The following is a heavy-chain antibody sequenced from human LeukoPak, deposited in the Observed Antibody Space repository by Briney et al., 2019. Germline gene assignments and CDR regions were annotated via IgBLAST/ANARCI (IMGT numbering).Heavy chain of an antibody. CDR2: MNPNNGNT. V-gene: IGHV1-8*01. D-gene: IGHD3-22*01. Sequence: ASVKVSCKASGYTFTSYGITCVRQASGEGLEWMAWMNPNNGNTGYAQRFQGRVTLTRDTSISTAYMELSSLRAEDTAVYYCARGFLDYDSSDYAFSYYWGQGTLVTVSS. CDR1: GYTFTSYG. CDR3: ARGFLDYDSSDYAFSYY. J-gene: IGHJ4*02.